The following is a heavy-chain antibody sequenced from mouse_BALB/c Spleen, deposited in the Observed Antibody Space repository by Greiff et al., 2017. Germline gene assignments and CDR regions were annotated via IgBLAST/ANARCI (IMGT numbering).Heavy chain of an antibody. CDR1: GFTFSSYA. V-gene: IGHV5-6-5*01. Sequence: EVPRVESGGGLVQPGGSLKLSCAASGFTFSSYAMSWVRQTPEKRLEWVASISSGGSTYYPDSVTGRFTISRDNARNILYLQMSSLRSEDTAMYYCARGAYDYRGYFDYWGQGTTLTVSS. J-gene: IGHJ2*01. D-gene: IGHD2-4*01. CDR3: ARGAYDYRGYFDY. CDR2: ISSGGST.